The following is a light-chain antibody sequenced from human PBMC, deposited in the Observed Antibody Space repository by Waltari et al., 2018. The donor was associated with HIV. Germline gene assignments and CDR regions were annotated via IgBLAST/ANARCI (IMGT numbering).Light chain of an antibody. J-gene: IGKJ1*01. CDR3: QQYNNWPPWT. CDR1: QNVSSD. CDR2: DAM. Sequence: EVVMTQSPATLSVSPGQSVTLSCRASQNVSSDLAWLQQRPGQAPRLLIYDAMTRAAGIPARISGRGSGTEFSLTISSLQSEDVAIYYCQQYNNWPPWTFGQGTK. V-gene: IGKV3D-15*01.